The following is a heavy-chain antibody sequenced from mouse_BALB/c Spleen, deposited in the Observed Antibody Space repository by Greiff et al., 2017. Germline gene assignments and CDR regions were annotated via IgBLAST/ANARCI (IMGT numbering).Heavy chain of an antibody. J-gene: IGHJ3*01. CDR1: GYTFTDYE. CDR2: IDPETGGT. Sequence: VQVVESGAELVRPGASVTLSCKASGYTFTDYEMHWVKQTPVHGLEWIGAIDPETGGTAYNQKFKGKATLTADKSSSTAYMELRSLTSEDSAVYYCTRTDYGSSPAWFAYWGQGTLVTVSA. V-gene: IGHV1-15*01. CDR3: TRTDYGSSPAWFAY. D-gene: IGHD1-1*01.